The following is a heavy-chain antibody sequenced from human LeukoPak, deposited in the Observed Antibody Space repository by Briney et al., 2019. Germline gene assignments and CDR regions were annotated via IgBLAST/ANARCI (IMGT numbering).Heavy chain of an antibody. V-gene: IGHV1-18*01. CDR3: ARESTYYDFWSGYQTLYYFDY. Sequence: ASVKVSCKXSGYTFTSYSISWVRQAPGQGLEWMGWISAYNGNTNYAQKLQGRVTMTTDTSTSTAYMELRSLRSDDTAVYYCARESTYYDFWSGYQTLYYFDYWGQGTLVTVSS. CDR2: ISAYNGNT. J-gene: IGHJ4*02. D-gene: IGHD3-3*01. CDR1: GYTFTSYS.